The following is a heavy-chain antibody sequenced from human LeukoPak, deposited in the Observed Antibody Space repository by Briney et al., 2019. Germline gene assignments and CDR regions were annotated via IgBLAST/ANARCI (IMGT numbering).Heavy chain of an antibody. J-gene: IGHJ4*02. V-gene: IGHV3-30*02. D-gene: IGHD6-19*01. Sequence: GGSLRLSCAASRFIFSSDGMHWVRQAPGKGLEWVAFIRYDGGNKYYSESVKGRFTISRDNSENTLYLQMNSLRAEDTAVYYCAKVGSGWYGVDYWGQGTLVTVSS. CDR3: AKVGSGWYGVDY. CDR2: IRYDGGNK. CDR1: RFIFSSDG.